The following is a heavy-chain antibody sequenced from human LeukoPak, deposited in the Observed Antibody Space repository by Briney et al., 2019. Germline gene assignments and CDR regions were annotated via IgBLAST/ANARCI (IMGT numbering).Heavy chain of an antibody. CDR3: ARANSGIVGATTVDN. V-gene: IGHV1-69*04. CDR2: IIPILGIA. Sequence: ASVKVSCKASGGTFSSYAISWVRQAPGQGLEWMGRIIPILGIANYAQKFQGRVTITADKSTSTAYMELSSLRSEDTAVYYCARANSGIVGATTVDNWGQGTLVTVSS. CDR1: GGTFSSYA. D-gene: IGHD1-26*01. J-gene: IGHJ4*02.